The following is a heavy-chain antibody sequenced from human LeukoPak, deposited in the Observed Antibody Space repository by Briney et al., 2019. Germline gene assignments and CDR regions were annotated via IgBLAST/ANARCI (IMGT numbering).Heavy chain of an antibody. Sequence: GGSLRLSCAASGFTFSSYAMSWVRQAPGKGLEWVSAISGSGGSTYYVDSVKGRFTISRDNSKNTLYLQVNSLRAEDTAVYYCAKSMFQDYDILTGYTYYYGMDVWGQGTTVTVSS. CDR3: AKSMFQDYDILTGYTYYYGMDV. V-gene: IGHV3-23*01. CDR1: GFTFSSYA. J-gene: IGHJ6*02. CDR2: ISGSGGST. D-gene: IGHD3-9*01.